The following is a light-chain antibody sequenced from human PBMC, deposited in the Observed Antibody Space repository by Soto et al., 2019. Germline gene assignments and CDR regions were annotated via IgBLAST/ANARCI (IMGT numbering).Light chain of an antibody. Sequence: DIQMTQSPSTLSASVGDRVTITCRASQSISSWLAWYQQKPGKAPKLLIYDASNLQSGVPSRFSGSGSGTDFTLTISSLQPEDFAAYYCQQSYSTPITFGQGTRLEIK. CDR3: QQSYSTPIT. V-gene: IGKV1-39*01. CDR1: QSISSW. J-gene: IGKJ5*01. CDR2: DAS.